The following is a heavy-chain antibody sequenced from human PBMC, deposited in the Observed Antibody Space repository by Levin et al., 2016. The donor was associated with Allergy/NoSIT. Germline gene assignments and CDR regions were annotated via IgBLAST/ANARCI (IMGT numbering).Heavy chain of an antibody. CDR2: ISYDGSNK. D-gene: IGHD6-13*01. Sequence: WIRQPPGKGLEWVAVISYDGSNKYYADSVKGRFTISRDNSKNTLYLQMNSLRAEDTAVYYCAYIPSSSPYYYYYMDVWGKGTTVTVSS. J-gene: IGHJ6*03. V-gene: IGHV3-30-3*01. CDR3: AYIPSSSPYYYYYMDV.